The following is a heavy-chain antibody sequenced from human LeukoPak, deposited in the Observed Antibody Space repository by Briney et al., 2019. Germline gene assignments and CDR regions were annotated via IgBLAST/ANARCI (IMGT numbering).Heavy chain of an antibody. CDR1: GGSISSGDYY. CDR3: ARDRRIIMAPYYYGMDV. J-gene: IGHJ6*02. V-gene: IGHV4-30-4*08. CDR2: IYYTGIT. D-gene: IGHD3-10*01. Sequence: SETLSLTCTVSGGSISSGDYYWSWIRQPPGKGLEWIGYIYYTGITDYNPSLKTRVTISVDTSKNQFSLKLRSVTAADTAVYYCARDRRIIMAPYYYGMDVWGQGTTVTVSS.